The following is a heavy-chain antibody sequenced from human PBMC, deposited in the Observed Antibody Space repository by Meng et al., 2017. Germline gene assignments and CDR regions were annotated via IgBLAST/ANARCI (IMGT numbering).Heavy chain of an antibody. V-gene: IGHV3-30*04. J-gene: IGHJ3*02. CDR1: GFTFSSYA. D-gene: IGHD5-18*01. Sequence: GESLKISCAASGFTFSSYAMHWVRRAPGKGLEWVAVISYDGSNKYYADSVKGRFTISRDNSKNTLYLQMNSLRAEDTAVYYCARDREIQLWGGAFDIWGQGTMVTVSS. CDR3: ARDREIQLWGGAFDI. CDR2: ISYDGSNK.